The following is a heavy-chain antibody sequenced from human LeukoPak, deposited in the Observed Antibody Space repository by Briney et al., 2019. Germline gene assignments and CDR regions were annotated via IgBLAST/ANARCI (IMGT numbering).Heavy chain of an antibody. Sequence: ASVKVSCKVSGYTLTELSMHWVRQAPGKGLEWMGGFDPEDGETIYAQKFQGRVTMTEDTSTDTAYMELSSLRSEDTAVYYCATVQILEWFVFDYWGQGTLSPSPQ. J-gene: IGHJ4*02. D-gene: IGHD3-3*01. CDR2: FDPEDGET. V-gene: IGHV1-24*01. CDR3: ATVQILEWFVFDY. CDR1: GYTLTELS.